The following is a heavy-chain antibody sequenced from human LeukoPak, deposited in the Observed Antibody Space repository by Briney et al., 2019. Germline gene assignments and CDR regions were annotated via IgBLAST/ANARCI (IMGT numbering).Heavy chain of an antibody. J-gene: IGHJ6*03. Sequence: SETLSLTCTVSGYSVSSGYHWGWIRQPPGKGLEWIGSIYHSGSTYYNPSLKSRVTISVDTSKNQFSLKLSSVTAPDTAVYYCARAEGSGSYYNEIYYFYYYMDVWGKGTTVTISS. D-gene: IGHD3-10*01. CDR3: ARAEGSGSYYNEIYYFYYYMDV. V-gene: IGHV4-38-2*02. CDR1: GYSVSSGYH. CDR2: IYHSGST.